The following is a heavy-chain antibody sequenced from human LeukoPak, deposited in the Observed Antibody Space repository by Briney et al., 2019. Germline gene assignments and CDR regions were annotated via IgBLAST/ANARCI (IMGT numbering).Heavy chain of an antibody. CDR2: IIPIFGTA. V-gene: IGHV1-69*13. D-gene: IGHD3/OR15-3a*01. Sequence: EASVKVSCKASGGTFISYAISWVRQAPGQGLEWMGGIIPIFGTANYAQKFQGRVTITADESTSTAYMELSSLRSEDTAVYYCARAVRDFWNSPVDYWGQGTLVTVSS. J-gene: IGHJ4*02. CDR3: ARAVRDFWNSPVDY. CDR1: GGTFISYA.